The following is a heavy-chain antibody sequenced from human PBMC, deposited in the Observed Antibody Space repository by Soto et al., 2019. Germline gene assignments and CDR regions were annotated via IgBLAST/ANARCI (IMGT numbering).Heavy chain of an antibody. CDR3: ARLGGYCSTTSCYGYYGMDV. J-gene: IGHJ6*02. V-gene: IGHV4-39*01. CDR1: GGSISSNPYS. D-gene: IGHD2-2*01. CDR2: FYYSEST. Sequence: PSETLSLTCTVSGGSISSNPYSWGWIRQPPGKGLYWIGTFYYSESTHYNPSLESRVTISVDTSKIQFSLKVSSVTAADTAVFYCARLGGYCSTTSCYGYYGMDVWGQGTTVT.